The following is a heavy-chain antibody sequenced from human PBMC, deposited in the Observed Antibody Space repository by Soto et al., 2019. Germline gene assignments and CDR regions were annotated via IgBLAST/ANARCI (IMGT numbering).Heavy chain of an antibody. V-gene: IGHV6-1*01. J-gene: IGHJ5*02. CDR3: AREHGYSSGWYAGFDP. Sequence: QSPTLSLTCAISGDSVSSNSAAWNWIRQSPSRGLEWLGRTYYRSKWYNDYAVSVKSRITINPDTSKNQFSLQLNSVTPEDTAVYYCAREHGYSSGWYAGFDPWGQGTLVTVSS. CDR1: GDSVSSNSAA. CDR2: TYYRSKWYN. D-gene: IGHD6-19*01.